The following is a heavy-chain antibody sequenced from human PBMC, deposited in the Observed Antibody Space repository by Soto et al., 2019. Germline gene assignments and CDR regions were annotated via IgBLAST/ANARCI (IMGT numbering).Heavy chain of an antibody. D-gene: IGHD1-1*01. Sequence: PSETLSLTCTVSGGSISSSSYYWGWIRQPPGKGLEWIGSIYYSGSTYYNPSLKSRVTISVDTSKNQFSLKLSSVTAADTAVYYCASRGTAGRNFDYWGQGTLVTVSS. CDR3: ASRGTAGRNFDY. CDR2: IYYSGST. CDR1: GGSISSSSYY. V-gene: IGHV4-39*01. J-gene: IGHJ4*02.